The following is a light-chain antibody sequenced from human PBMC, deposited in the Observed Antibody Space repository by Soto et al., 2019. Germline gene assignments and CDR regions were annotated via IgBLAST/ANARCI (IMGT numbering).Light chain of an antibody. CDR2: AAS. CDR3: QQYSNWPTIT. J-gene: IGKJ5*01. Sequence: AIRMTQSPSSFSSSTGDRVTITCGASQGISSYLAWYQQKPGKAPKLLVYAASTLQSGVPSRFSGSGSGTDFTLTISCLQSADFSTYYCQQYSNWPTITFGQGTRLENK. V-gene: IGKV1-8*01. CDR1: QGISSY.